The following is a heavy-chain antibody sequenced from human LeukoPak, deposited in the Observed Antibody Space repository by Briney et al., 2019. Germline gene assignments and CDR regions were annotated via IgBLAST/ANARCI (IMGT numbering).Heavy chain of an antibody. CDR2: ISVSGGGT. D-gene: IGHD6-19*01. Sequence: QPGGSLRLSCAASGFTFSSYAVSWVRQAPGKGLEWVSAISVSGGGTYYADSVKGPFTISRDNSKNTLYLQMNSLSTEDTAIYYCAKTTTGYSSGRYPGWPVDYWGQGTLVTVSS. V-gene: IGHV3-23*01. CDR3: AKTTTGYSSGRYPGWPVDY. CDR1: GFTFSSYA. J-gene: IGHJ4*02.